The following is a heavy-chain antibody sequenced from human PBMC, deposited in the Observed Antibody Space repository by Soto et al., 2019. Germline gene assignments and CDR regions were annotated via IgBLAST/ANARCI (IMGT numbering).Heavy chain of an antibody. CDR2: IIPIFGSP. Sequence: QVHLVQSGAEVKKPGSSVKVSCKASGGTFGSYGISWVRQAPAQGLEWMGGIIPIFGSPTYAQKFQGRVTITAGESTSTVYLELSRLRSEDTAVYYCAREGFSGSYFAYWGQGTLVTVSS. CDR3: AREGFSGSYFAY. D-gene: IGHD1-26*01. V-gene: IGHV1-69*01. J-gene: IGHJ4*02. CDR1: GGTFGSYG.